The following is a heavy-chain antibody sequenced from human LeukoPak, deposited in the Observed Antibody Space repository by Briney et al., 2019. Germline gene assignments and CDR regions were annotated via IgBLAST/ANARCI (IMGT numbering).Heavy chain of an antibody. D-gene: IGHD1-7*01. CDR1: GGSFSGYY. Sequence: SETLSLTCAVYGGSFSGYYWSWIRQPPGKGLEWIGEINHSGSTNYNPSLKSRVTISVDTSKNQFSLKLSSVTAADTAVYYCARLITGTTTAFDIWGQGTMVTVSS. V-gene: IGHV4-34*01. J-gene: IGHJ3*02. CDR3: ARLITGTTTAFDI. CDR2: INHSGST.